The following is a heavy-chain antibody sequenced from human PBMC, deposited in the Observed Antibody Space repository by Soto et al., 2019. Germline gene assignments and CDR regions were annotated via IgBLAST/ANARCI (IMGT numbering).Heavy chain of an antibody. CDR3: AREYERWELRGGVVWFDP. CDR1: GGSISSYY. Sequence: SETLSLTCTVSGGSISSYYWSWIRQPPGKGLEWIGYIYYSGSTNYNPSLKSRVTISVDTSKNQFSLKLSSVTAADTAVYYCAREYERWELRGGVVWFDPWGQGTLVTVSS. D-gene: IGHD1-26*01. J-gene: IGHJ5*02. V-gene: IGHV4-59*12. CDR2: IYYSGST.